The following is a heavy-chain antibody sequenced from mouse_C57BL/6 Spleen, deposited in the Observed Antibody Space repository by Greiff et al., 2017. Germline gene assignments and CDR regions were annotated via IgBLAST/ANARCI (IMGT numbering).Heavy chain of an antibody. CDR3: TPYFSGSRGGY. CDR2: LDPETGGT. J-gene: IGHJ2*01. Sequence: VQLQQSGAELVRPGASVTLSCKASGYTFTDYEMPWVKQTPVHGLEWIGALDPETGGTAYNQKLKGKAILTADKSSSPDYMQLRSLTSEDSAVYYCTPYFSGSRGGYWGQGTTLTVSS. D-gene: IGHD1-1*01. CDR1: GYTFTDYE. V-gene: IGHV1-15*01.